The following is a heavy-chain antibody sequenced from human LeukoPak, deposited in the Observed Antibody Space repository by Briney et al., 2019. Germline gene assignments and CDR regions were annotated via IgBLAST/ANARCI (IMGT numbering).Heavy chain of an antibody. CDR2: ISYDGSNK. J-gene: IGHJ4*02. CDR1: GFTFSSYA. CDR3: ARDKHQLGAYHFDY. V-gene: IGHV3-30-3*01. D-gene: IGHD6-13*01. Sequence: GGSLRLSCAASGFTFSSYAMHWVRQAPGKGLEWVAVISYDGSNKYYADSVKGRFTISRDNSKNTLYLQINSLRAEDTAVYYCARDKHQLGAYHFDYWGQGTLVTVSS.